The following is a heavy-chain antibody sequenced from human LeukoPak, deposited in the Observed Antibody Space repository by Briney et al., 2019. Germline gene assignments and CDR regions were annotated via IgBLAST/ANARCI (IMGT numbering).Heavy chain of an antibody. D-gene: IGHD6-13*01. CDR2: ISVGGSTT. CDR1: GFTFSTYD. Sequence: PGGSLRLSCAASGFTFSTYDMNWVRQAPGKGLEWVSYISVGGSTTYYADSVKGRFTISRDNAKNSLYLQMNSLRAEDTAVYYCAKDLSLVAIAAAGSFDYWGQGTLVTVSS. CDR3: AKDLSLVAIAAAGSFDY. V-gene: IGHV3-48*03. J-gene: IGHJ4*02.